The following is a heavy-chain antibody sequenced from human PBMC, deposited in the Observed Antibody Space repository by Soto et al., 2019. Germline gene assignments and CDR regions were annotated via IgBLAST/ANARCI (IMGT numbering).Heavy chain of an antibody. CDR2: VSYDGSNK. D-gene: IGHD6-13*01. CDR1: GFTFSSYG. Sequence: GGSLRLSCAASGFTFSSYGMHWVRQAPGKGLEWVAVVSYDGSNKYYADSVKGRFTISRDNSKSTLYLQMNSLRAEDTAVYYCAKDIGSSSWYWSATLDYWGQGTLVTVSS. V-gene: IGHV3-30*18. J-gene: IGHJ4*02. CDR3: AKDIGSSSWYWSATLDY.